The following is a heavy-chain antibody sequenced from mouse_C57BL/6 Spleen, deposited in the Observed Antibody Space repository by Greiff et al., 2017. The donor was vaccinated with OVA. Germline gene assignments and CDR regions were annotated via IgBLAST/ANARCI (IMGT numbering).Heavy chain of an antibody. V-gene: IGHV5-16*01. Sequence: EVKVVESEGGLVQPGSSMKLSCTASGFTFSDYYMAWVRQVPEKGLEWVANINYDGSSTYYLDSLKSRFIISRDNAKNILYLQMSSLTSEDTATYYCARGTEDYDYWYFDVWGTGTTVTVSS. CDR1: GFTFSDYY. CDR2: INYDGSST. CDR3: ARGTEDYDYWYFDV. J-gene: IGHJ1*03. D-gene: IGHD2-4*01.